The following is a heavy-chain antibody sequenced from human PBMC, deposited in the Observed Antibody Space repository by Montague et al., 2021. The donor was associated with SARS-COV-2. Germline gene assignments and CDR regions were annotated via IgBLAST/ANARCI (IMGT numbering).Heavy chain of an antibody. J-gene: IGHJ4*02. V-gene: IGHV4-34*01. CDR3: ARRGSSVWGVTVSAELDY. D-gene: IGHD3-10*01. CDR1: GGSFLCYY. CDR2: INQSGRT. Sequence: SETLSLTCAVYGGSFLCYYCSWIRQPPEKGLSLIGEINQSGRTNNNPTHKSRVIISVDTSKNQLSLKLSSVTAADTAVYYCARRGSSVWGVTVSAELDYWGQGTPVIVSS.